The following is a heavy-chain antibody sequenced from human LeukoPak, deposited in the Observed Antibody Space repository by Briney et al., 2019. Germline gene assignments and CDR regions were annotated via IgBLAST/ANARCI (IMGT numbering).Heavy chain of an antibody. CDR3: AKDSLRYDFWSGYMDV. CDR2: ISWNSGSI. D-gene: IGHD3-3*01. J-gene: IGHJ6*03. V-gene: IGHV3-9*03. Sequence: GGSLRLSCAASGFTFDDYAMHWVRQAPGKGLEWVSGISWNSGSIGYADSVKGRFTISRDNAKNSLYLQMNSLRAEDMALYYCAKDSLRYDFWSGYMDVWGKGTTVTVSS. CDR1: GFTFDDYA.